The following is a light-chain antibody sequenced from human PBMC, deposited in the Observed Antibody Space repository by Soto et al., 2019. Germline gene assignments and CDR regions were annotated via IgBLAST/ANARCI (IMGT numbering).Light chain of an antibody. Sequence: EIVLTQSPGTLSLSPGERATLSCRASQSISSTYLTWYHQRNGXXXRXXXXXXSXRDKXITDRFSGSGSGTDFTLKISSLEPEDFAVYYCQQRSNWSITFGQWTRMEI. CDR2: XXS. CDR3: QQRSNWSIT. J-gene: IGKJ5*01. V-gene: IGKV3D-20*02. CDR1: QSISSTY.